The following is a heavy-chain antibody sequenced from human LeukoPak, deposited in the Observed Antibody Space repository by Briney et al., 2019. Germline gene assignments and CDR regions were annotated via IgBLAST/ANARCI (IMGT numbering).Heavy chain of an antibody. J-gene: IGHJ4*02. Sequence: GGSLRLSCATSGFSFTDYPMNWVRQAPGKGLEWISNIRTTAEGAKYAYYADSVKGRVTISRDDGKNTLYLHMNSLRDDDTVVYYCATDQRDAFDYWGQGILVTVSS. CDR3: ATDQRDAFDY. D-gene: IGHD5-24*01. CDR2: IRTTAEGAKYA. V-gene: IGHV3-48*02. CDR1: GFSFTDYP.